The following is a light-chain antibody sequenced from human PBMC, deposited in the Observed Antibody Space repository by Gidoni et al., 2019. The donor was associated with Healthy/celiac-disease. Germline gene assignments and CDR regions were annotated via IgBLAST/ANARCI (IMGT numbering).Light chain of an antibody. CDR2: AAS. CDR3: QQSYSTLYT. CDR1: QSISSY. V-gene: IGKV1-39*01. J-gene: IGKJ2*01. Sequence: DSQMTQSPSSLSASVGDRVTITCRASQSISSYLNWYQQKPGKAPKLLLYAASSLQSGVPSRFSGSGSGTDFTLTISSLQPEDFATYYCQQSYSTLYTFGQGTKLEIK.